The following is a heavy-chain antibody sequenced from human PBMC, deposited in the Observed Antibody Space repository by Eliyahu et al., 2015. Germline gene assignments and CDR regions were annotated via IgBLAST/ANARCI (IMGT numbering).Heavy chain of an antibody. Sequence: QVQLVQSGAEVKKPGSSVKVSCKASGGTFSSYAISWVRQAPGQGLEWMGRIIPILGIANYAQKFQGRVTITADKSTSTAYMELSSLRSEDTAVYYCARDVSGYWYFDLWGRGTLVTVSS. D-gene: IGHD3-3*02. V-gene: IGHV1-69*04. CDR2: IIPILGIA. CDR3: ARDVSGYWYFDL. J-gene: IGHJ2*01. CDR1: GGTFSSYA.